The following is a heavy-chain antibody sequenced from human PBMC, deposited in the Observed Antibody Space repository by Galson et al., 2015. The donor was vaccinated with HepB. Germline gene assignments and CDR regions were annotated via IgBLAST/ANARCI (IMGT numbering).Heavy chain of an antibody. CDR2: MNPNSGNT. D-gene: IGHD3-10*01. Sequence: SVKVSCKASGYTFTSYDINWVRQATGQGLEWMGWMNPNSGNTGYAQKFQGRVTMTRNTSISTAYMELSRLRSDDTAVYYCARGVWFGELLAFDIWGQGTMVTVSS. J-gene: IGHJ3*02. CDR1: GYTFTSYD. V-gene: IGHV1-8*01. CDR3: ARGVWFGELLAFDI.